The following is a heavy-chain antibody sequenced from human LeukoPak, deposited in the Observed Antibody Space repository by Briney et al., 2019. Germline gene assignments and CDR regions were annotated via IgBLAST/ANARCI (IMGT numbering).Heavy chain of an antibody. CDR1: VGTFSSYF. J-gene: IGHJ4*02. CDR2: LTPIFGTA. Sequence: SSVNVSCKASVGTFSSYFISWVGPAAGRGLEWMGGLTPIFGTAHYAQKFQGRVTLTTDESTSTAYMELSSPRSDDTAVYYCARDLNAAMVYWGQGTLVTVSS. CDR3: ARDLNAAMVY. V-gene: IGHV1-69*05. D-gene: IGHD5-18*01.